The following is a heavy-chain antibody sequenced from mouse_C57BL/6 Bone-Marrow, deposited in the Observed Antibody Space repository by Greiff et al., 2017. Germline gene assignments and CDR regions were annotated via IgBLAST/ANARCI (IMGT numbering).Heavy chain of an antibody. Sequence: VQLQQSGPELVKPGASVKLSCKASGYTFTSYWITWVKQRPGQGLEWIGDIYPGSGSTNYNEKFKSKATLTVDTSSSTAYMQLSSLTSEDSAVYYCADAMDYWGQGTSVTVSS. CDR2: IYPGSGST. CDR1: GYTFTSYW. J-gene: IGHJ4*01. V-gene: IGHV1-55*01. CDR3: ADAMDY.